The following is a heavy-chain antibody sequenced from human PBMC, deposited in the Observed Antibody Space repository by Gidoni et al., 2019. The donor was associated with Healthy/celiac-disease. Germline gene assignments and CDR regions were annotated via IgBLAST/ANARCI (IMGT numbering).Heavy chain of an antibody. J-gene: IGHJ4*02. CDR1: GGSISSGSYY. D-gene: IGHD2-2*01. CDR3: AREVVVVPAAYFDY. CDR2: IYTSGST. V-gene: IGHV4-61*02. Sequence: QVQLQESGPGLVKPSQTLSLTCTVSGGSISSGSYYWSWIRQPAGKGLEWIGRIYTSGSTNYNPSLKSRVTISVDTSKNQFSLKLSSVTAADTAVYYCAREVVVVPAAYFDYWGQGTLVTVSS.